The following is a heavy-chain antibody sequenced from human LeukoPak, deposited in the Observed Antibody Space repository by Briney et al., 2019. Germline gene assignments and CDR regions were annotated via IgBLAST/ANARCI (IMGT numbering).Heavy chain of an antibody. V-gene: IGHV4-4*09. Sequence: PSETLSLTCTVSGGSISSYYWSWIRQPPGKGLEYIGYIYTSGSANYNPSLKSRVTVSVDTSKNQFSLKLSSVTAADTAVYYCARLNYEGGYFDYWGQGTLVTVSS. CDR3: ARLNYEGGYFDY. D-gene: IGHD1-7*01. J-gene: IGHJ4*02. CDR1: GGSISSYY. CDR2: IYTSGSA.